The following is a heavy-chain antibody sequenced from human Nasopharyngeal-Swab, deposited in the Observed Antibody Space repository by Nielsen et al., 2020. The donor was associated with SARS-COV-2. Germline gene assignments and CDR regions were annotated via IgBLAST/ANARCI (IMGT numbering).Heavy chain of an antibody. J-gene: IGHJ3*02. D-gene: IGHD3-16*01. CDR1: GYSFTRYW. V-gene: IGHV5-51*01. CDR3: AGRYYDYVWGSFSSNAFDI. Sequence: GGSLRLSCKGSGYSFTRYWIGWVRQMPGKGLEWMGIIYPGDSDTRYSPSFQGQVTISADKSISTAFLQWSSLKASDTAMYYCAGRYYDYVWGSFSSNAFDIWGHGTMVSVSS. CDR2: IYPGDSDT.